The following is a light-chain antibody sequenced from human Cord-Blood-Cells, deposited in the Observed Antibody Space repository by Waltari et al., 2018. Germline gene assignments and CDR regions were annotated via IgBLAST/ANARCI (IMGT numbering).Light chain of an antibody. V-gene: IGLV2-8*01. CDR1: SSDVGGSTY. J-gene: IGLJ2*01. Sequence: QSALTQPPSASGSPGQPVTLSRTGTSSDVGGSTYVSWYQQHPGKAPKLMIYEVSKRPSGVPDRFSGSKSGNTASLTVSGLQAEDEADYYCSSYAGSNNLVFGGGTKLTVL. CDR2: EVS. CDR3: SSYAGSNNLV.